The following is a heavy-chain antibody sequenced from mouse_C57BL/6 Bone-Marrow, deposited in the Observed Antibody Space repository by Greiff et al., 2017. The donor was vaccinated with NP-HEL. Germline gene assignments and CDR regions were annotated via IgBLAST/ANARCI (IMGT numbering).Heavy chain of an antibody. CDR1: GYTFTSYW. D-gene: IGHD2-3*01. V-gene: IGHV1-55*01. CDR2: IYPGSGST. CDR3: ASDGYYPMDY. Sequence: QVQLQQPGAELVKPGASVKMSCKASGYTFTSYWITWVKQRPGQGLEWIGDIYPGSGSTNYNEKFKSKATLTVDKSSSTAYMQLSSLTSEDSAVYYWASDGYYPMDYWGQGTSVTVSS. J-gene: IGHJ4*01.